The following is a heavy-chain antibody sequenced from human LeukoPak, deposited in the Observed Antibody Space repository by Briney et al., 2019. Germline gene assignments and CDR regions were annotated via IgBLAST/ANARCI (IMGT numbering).Heavy chain of an antibody. D-gene: IGHD6-25*01. CDR3: ARWARYGGGWYFDY. CDR2: IYYSGST. J-gene: IGHJ4*02. CDR1: GGSISSYY. V-gene: IGHV4-59*01. Sequence: SETLSLTCTVSGGSISSYYWSWIRQPPGKGLEWIGYIYYSGSTNYDPSLKSRVTISVDTSKNQFSLKLTSVTAADTAVYYCARWARYGGGWYFDYWGQGTLVTVSS.